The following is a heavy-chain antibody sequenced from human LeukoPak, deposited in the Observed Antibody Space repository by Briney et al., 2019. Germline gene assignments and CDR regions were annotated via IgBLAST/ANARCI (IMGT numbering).Heavy chain of an antibody. CDR1: GLTVSSNY. Sequence: HPGRSLRLSCAAFGLTVSSNYMSWVRHPPGKGLEWVSVIYSGGSTYYADSVKGRFTISRDNSKNTLYLQMNSLRAEDTAVYYCARDVWFGSTAAFDIWGQGTMVTVSS. D-gene: IGHD3-10*01. V-gene: IGHV3-66*01. CDR2: IYSGGST. J-gene: IGHJ3*02. CDR3: ARDVWFGSTAAFDI.